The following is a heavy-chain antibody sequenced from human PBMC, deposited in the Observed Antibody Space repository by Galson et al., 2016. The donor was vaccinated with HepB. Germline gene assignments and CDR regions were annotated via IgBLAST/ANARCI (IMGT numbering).Heavy chain of an antibody. J-gene: IGHJ4*02. Sequence: SVKVSCKASGYTFTSYYLHWVRQAPGQGLEWVGIINPSGGVTSYAQKFQGRVTMTSDTSTSTVYMELSSLTSDDSAVYYYARGLPGRRASHFDYWGQGTLVTVSS. V-gene: IGHV1-46*01. CDR1: GYTFTSYY. CDR2: INPSGGVT. CDR3: ARGLPGRRASHFDY.